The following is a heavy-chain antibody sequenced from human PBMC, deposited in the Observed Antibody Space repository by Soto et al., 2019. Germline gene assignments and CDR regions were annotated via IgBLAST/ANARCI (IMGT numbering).Heavy chain of an antibody. Sequence: QVQLVQSGAEVKKPGASVKVSCKASGYTFTSYAMHWVRQAPGQRLEWMGWINAGNGNTKYSQKFQGRVTIPRDTSASTAYMELSSLRSEDTAVYYCASWVSSIAARANDYWGQGTLVTVSS. CDR1: GYTFTSYA. D-gene: IGHD6-6*01. V-gene: IGHV1-3*01. CDR2: INAGNGNT. CDR3: ASWVSSIAARANDY. J-gene: IGHJ4*02.